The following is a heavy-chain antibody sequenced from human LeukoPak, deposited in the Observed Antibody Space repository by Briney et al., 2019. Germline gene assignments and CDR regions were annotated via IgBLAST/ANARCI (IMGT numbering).Heavy chain of an antibody. CDR1: GFTFSSYW. CDR3: ARWWERGVIIRAWYFDL. Sequence: GGSLRLSCAASGFTFSSYWMSWVRQAPGKGLEWVANIKQDGSEKYYVDSVKGRFTISRDNAKNSLYLQMNSLRAEDTAVYYCARWWERGVIIRAWYFDLWGRSTLVTASS. J-gene: IGHJ2*01. CDR2: IKQDGSEK. V-gene: IGHV3-7*01. D-gene: IGHD3-10*01.